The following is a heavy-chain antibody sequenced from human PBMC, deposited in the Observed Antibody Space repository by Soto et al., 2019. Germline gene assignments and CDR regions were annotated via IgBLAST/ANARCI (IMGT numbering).Heavy chain of an antibody. CDR3: ASEPEQLGEDWFDP. V-gene: IGHV3-21*01. J-gene: IGHJ5*02. CDR1: GFTFSSYS. Sequence: EVQLVESGGGLVKPGGSLRLSCAASGFTFSSYSMNWVRQAPGKGLEWVSSISSSSSYIYYADSVKGRFTISRDNAKNSLYLQMNSLRAEDTAVYYCASEPEQLGEDWFDPWGQGTLVTVSS. D-gene: IGHD3-16*01. CDR2: ISSSSSYI.